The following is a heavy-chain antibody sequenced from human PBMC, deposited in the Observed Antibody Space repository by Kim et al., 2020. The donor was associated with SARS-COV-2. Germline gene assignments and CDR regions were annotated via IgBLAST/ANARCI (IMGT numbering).Heavy chain of an antibody. V-gene: IGHV4-39*01. CDR2: IYYSGST. CDR1: GGSISSSSYY. CDR3: ARQDCSSTSCYALLYYYYYGMDV. Sequence: SETLSLTCTVSGGSISSSSYYWGWIRQPPGKGLEWIGSIYYSGSTYYNPSLKSRVTISVDTSKNQFSLKLSSVTAADTAVYYCARQDCSSTSCYALLYYYYYGMDVWGQGTTVTVSS. J-gene: IGHJ6*02. D-gene: IGHD2-2*01.